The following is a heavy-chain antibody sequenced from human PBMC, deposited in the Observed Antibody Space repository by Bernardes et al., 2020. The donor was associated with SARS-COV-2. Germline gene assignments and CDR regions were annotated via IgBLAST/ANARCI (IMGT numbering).Heavy chain of an antibody. Sequence: WRTLTLSWSCSGFHVRHSDMKWVRRAPGMGLEWVVNIKRDGSETYYVDSVKGRFTISRDNAKNLVFLQMNSLRAEDTAVFYCVRSAGMDVWGQGTMFTSP. CDR2: IKRDGSET. J-gene: IGHJ6*02. V-gene: IGHV3-7*03. CDR3: VRSAGMDV. CDR1: GFHVRHSD.